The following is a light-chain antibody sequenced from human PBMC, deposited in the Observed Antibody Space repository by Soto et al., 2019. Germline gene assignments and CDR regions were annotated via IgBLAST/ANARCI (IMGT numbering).Light chain of an antibody. J-gene: IGKJ5*01. Sequence: EIVLTQSPATLSLSPGERATLSCRASPSVTNFLAWYQQKPGQAPRLLIYGAFNRATGIPARFSGSGSGTDFTLTISSLQSEDFAVYYCQHYNEWPLTFGGGTRLEIK. CDR3: QHYNEWPLT. CDR2: GAF. CDR1: PSVTNF. V-gene: IGKV3D-15*01.